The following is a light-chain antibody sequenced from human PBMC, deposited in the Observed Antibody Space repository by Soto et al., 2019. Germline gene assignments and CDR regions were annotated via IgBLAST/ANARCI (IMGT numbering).Light chain of an antibody. CDR3: GTWDNNLRAWV. J-gene: IGLJ3*02. Sequence: QSALTQPPSVSAAPGQRVTISCSGISSNVGSNYVSWYQHSPGTAPKLLIYGNNERPSGIRDRFSGSKSGTSATLGIAGLQTRDEADYYCGTWDNNLRAWVFGGGTKVTVL. CDR2: GNN. CDR1: SSNVGSNY. V-gene: IGLV1-51*02.